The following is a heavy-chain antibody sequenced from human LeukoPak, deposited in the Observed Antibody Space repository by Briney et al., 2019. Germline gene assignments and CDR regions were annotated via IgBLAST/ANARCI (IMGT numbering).Heavy chain of an antibody. CDR3: AKDLEYYYYYYMDV. CDR2: ISGSGGST. V-gene: IGHV3-23*01. Sequence: PGGSLRLSCAASGFTFSSYAMSWVRQAPGKGLEWVSAISGSGGSTYYADSVKGRFTISRDNSKNTLYLQMNSLRAEDTAVYYCAKDLEYYYYYYMDVWGKGTTVTVSS. CDR1: GFTFSSYA. J-gene: IGHJ6*03.